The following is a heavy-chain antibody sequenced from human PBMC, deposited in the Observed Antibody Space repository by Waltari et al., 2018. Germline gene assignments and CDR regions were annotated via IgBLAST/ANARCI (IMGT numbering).Heavy chain of an antibody. CDR3: AKPRHRGDVGAFDI. Sequence: EVQLLESGGGLVQPGGSLRLSCAASGFTFSSYAMSWVRQAPGKGLEWVSVIYSGGSTYYADSVKGRFTISRDNSKNTLYLQMNSLRAEDTAVYYCAKPRHRGDVGAFDIWGQGTMVTVSS. J-gene: IGHJ3*02. CDR2: IYSGGST. CDR1: GFTFSSYA. V-gene: IGHV3-23*03.